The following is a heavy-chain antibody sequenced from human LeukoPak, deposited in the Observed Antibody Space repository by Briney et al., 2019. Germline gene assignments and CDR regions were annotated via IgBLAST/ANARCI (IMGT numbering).Heavy chain of an antibody. D-gene: IGHD6-19*01. Sequence: GESLKISCKSSGYSFTNYCIGWVRQMPGKGLEWMGIIYPDDSDTRYSPSFQGQVTISVDKSISTAYLQWSSLKASDTAMYYCAKLGAYTSSWYGFVDYWGQGTLITVSS. CDR2: IYPDDSDT. V-gene: IGHV5-51*01. CDR3: AKLGAYTSSWYGFVDY. J-gene: IGHJ4*02. CDR1: GYSFTNYC.